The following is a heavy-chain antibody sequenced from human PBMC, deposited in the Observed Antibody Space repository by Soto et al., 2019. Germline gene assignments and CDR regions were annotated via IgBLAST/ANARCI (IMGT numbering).Heavy chain of an antibody. D-gene: IGHD3-22*01. CDR3: ARHLYESSGYRYFDL. J-gene: IGHJ4*02. CDR2: IYPGDSDT. Sequence: PGESLKISCQGSGYSFTSNWIGWVRQVPGKGLEWMGIIYPGDSDTKYSPSFQGQVTISVDKSISTAYLQWSSLKASDTAMYYCARHLYESSGYRYFDLWGQGTLVTVSS. V-gene: IGHV5-51*01. CDR1: GYSFTSNW.